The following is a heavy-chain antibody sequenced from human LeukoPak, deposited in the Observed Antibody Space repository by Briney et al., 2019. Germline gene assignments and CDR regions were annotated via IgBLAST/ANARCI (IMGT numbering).Heavy chain of an antibody. CDR3: ARGCSGGSCYGSPEDLVCYYMDV. CDR2: MNPNSGNT. Sequence: ASVKVSCKASGYTFTSYDINWVRQATGQGLEWMGWMNPNSGNTGYAQKFQGRVTITRNTSISTAYMELSSLRSEDTAVYYCARGCSGGSCYGSPEDLVCYYMDVWGKGTTVTVSS. V-gene: IGHV1-8*03. D-gene: IGHD2-15*01. CDR1: GYTFTSYD. J-gene: IGHJ6*03.